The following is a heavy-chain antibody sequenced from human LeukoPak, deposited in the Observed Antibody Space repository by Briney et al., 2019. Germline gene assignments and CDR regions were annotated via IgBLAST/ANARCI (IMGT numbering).Heavy chain of an antibody. V-gene: IGHV3-7*03. CDR2: TKPDGSAE. CDR3: ARAGHCYDSSGYSFGY. J-gene: IGHJ4*02. Sequence: GGSLRLSCAASGFTFRNYWMGWVRQAPGKGLEWVANTKPDGSAEYYADSVKGRFTISRNNAKNSLYLQMNSLRAEDTAVYYCARAGHCYDSSGYSFGYWGQGTLVTVSS. D-gene: IGHD3-22*01. CDR1: GFTFRNYW.